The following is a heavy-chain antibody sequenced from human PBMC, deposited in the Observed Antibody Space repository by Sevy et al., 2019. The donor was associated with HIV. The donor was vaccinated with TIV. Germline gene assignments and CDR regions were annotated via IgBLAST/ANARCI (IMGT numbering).Heavy chain of an antibody. V-gene: IGHV3-11*04. D-gene: IGHD3-3*01. Sequence: GGSLRLSCAASGFTFGDYYMSWVRQAPGQGLEWIAYISRTGSTVYYGDSVKGRFTISRDNAERSLYLQMNSLRVGDTAVYYCAKEQPITIFGVVISYYFDYWGQGTLVTVSS. CDR3: AKEQPITIFGVVISYYFDY. CDR2: ISRTGSTV. CDR1: GFTFGDYY. J-gene: IGHJ4*02.